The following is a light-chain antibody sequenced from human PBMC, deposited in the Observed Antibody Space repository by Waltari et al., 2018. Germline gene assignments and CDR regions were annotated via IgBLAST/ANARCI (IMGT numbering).Light chain of an antibody. J-gene: IGLJ1*01. CDR2: QES. Sequence: SYELTQPPSVSVSPGQTASITCSADKLGDKYACWYQQKQGQSPVLVIYQESKRPSGIPERFSGYHTGNTATLTISGTQAMDEADYYCQACDSSTAVFGTGTKVTVL. CDR3: QACDSSTAV. V-gene: IGLV3-1*01. CDR1: KLGDKY.